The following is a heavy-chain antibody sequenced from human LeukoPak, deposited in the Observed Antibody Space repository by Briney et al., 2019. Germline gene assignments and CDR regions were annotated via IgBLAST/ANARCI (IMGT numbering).Heavy chain of an antibody. D-gene: IGHD3-22*01. CDR3: ARNDSSGYFDY. CDR1: DYSISSGDY. Sequence: SETPSLTCAVSDYSISSGDYWGWIRQPPGKGLEWIGSVYYSGSTHYSPSLKNRVTISVDTSKNQFSLKLRSVTAADTALYYCARNDSSGYFDYWGQGTLVTVSS. J-gene: IGHJ4*02. CDR2: VYYSGST. V-gene: IGHV4-38-2*01.